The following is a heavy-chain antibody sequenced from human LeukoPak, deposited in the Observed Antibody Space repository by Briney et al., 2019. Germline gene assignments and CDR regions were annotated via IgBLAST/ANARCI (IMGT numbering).Heavy chain of an antibody. CDR1: GFTFSSYE. V-gene: IGHV3-48*03. J-gene: IGHJ4*02. CDR2: ISSSGSTI. CDR3: TAPWGSAGY. D-gene: IGHD3-16*01. Sequence: GGSLRLSCAASGFTFSSYEMNWVRQAPGKGLEWVSYISSSGSTIYYADSVKDRFTISRDNAKNSLYLQMNSLKIEDTAVYYCTAPWGSAGYWGQGTLVTVSS.